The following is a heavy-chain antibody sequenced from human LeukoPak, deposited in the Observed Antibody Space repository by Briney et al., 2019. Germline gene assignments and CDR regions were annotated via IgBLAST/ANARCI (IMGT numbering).Heavy chain of an antibody. Sequence: SSETLSLTCTVSGGSISSYYWSWIRQPAGKGLEWIGRIYTSGSTNYNPSLKSRVTMSVDTSKNQFSLKLSSVTAADTAVYYCARDGYYYDSSGYYRFDIWGQGTMVTVSS. CDR2: IYTSGST. V-gene: IGHV4-4*07. CDR3: ARDGYYYDSSGYYRFDI. D-gene: IGHD3-22*01. CDR1: GGSISSYY. J-gene: IGHJ3*02.